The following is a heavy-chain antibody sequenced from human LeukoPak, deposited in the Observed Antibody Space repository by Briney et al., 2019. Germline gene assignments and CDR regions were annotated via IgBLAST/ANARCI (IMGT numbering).Heavy chain of an antibody. D-gene: IGHD4-17*01. CDR1: GDSISGSSYY. CDR2: GFYSGSA. CDR3: ARLRGARTPVTSDFDY. Sequence: PSETLSLTCTVSGDSISGSSYYWAWVRQPPGKGLEWVGSGFYSGSAYSNPSLKSRVTISVDTSRNQFSLNLSSVTAADTAVYYCARLRGARTPVTSDFDYWGQGTLVTVSS. V-gene: IGHV4-39*01. J-gene: IGHJ4*02.